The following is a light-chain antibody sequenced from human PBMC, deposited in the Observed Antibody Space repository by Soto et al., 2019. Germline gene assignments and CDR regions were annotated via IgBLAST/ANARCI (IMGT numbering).Light chain of an antibody. Sequence: KHMTHSTYTLSASVESILITTCRASQSISNHLNWYQQKPGKAPKLLIFAASSLQSGVPSRFSGSRSGPDFTLTISSLQPEDFATYYCQQSYSSPPTFGQGTKVDIK. CDR2: AAS. J-gene: IGKJ1*01. V-gene: IGKV1-39*01. CDR3: QQSYSSPPT. CDR1: QSISNH.